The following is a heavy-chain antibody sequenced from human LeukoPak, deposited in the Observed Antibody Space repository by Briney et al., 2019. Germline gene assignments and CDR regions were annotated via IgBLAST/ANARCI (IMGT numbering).Heavy chain of an antibody. Sequence: GGSLRLSSAASGFTFSSYGMHWVRQAPGKGLEWVAFIRYDGSNKYYADSVKGRFTISRDNSKNTLYLQMNSLRAEDTAVYYCVRRAGGYSHPYDYWGQGTLVTVSS. V-gene: IGHV3-30*02. J-gene: IGHJ4*02. D-gene: IGHD4-23*01. CDR1: GFTFSSYG. CDR3: VRRAGGYSHPYDY. CDR2: IRYDGSNK.